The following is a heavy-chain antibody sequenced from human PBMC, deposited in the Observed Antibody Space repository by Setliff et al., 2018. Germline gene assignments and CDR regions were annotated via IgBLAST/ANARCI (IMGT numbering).Heavy chain of an antibody. CDR3: VKPTWAGEVSSPFAFWFES. J-gene: IGHJ5*01. Sequence: ASETLSLTCNVSGDSISSTYHWGWIRQSPGKGLEWIGTIYHSGNTYYNPSLNSRLTISVDTSKNQFSLRLTSVTAADTAIYYCVKPTWAGEVSSPFAFWFESWGQGTLVTVSS. D-gene: IGHD3-3*01. V-gene: IGHV4-38-2*02. CDR2: IYHSGNT. CDR1: GDSISSTYH.